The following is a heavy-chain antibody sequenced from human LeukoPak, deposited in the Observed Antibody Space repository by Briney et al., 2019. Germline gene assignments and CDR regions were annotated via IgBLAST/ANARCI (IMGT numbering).Heavy chain of an antibody. D-gene: IGHD2-21*01. CDR3: TTPRGIPN. J-gene: IGHJ4*02. V-gene: IGHV3-15*07. Sequence: GGSLRLSCAASGFTLSNVWMNWVRRAPGKGLEWVGRIKSETDGGTTDYAAPVKGRFTISRDESENMIYLEMNSLKIEDTAVYYCTTPRGIPNWGQGTLVTVSS. CDR1: GFTLSNVW. CDR2: IKSETDGGTT.